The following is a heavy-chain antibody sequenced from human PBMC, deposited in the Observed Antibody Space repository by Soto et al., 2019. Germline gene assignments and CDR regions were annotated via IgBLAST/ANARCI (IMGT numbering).Heavy chain of an antibody. CDR2: VIPIFGTA. CDR3: ARDYYGSGSYYKPFDY. CDR1: GGTFSSYA. V-gene: IGHV1-69*13. J-gene: IGHJ4*02. D-gene: IGHD3-10*01. Sequence: SVKVSCKASGGTFSSYAISWVRQAPGQGLEWMGGVIPIFGTANYAQKFQGRVTITADESTSTAYMELSSLRSEDTAVYYCARDYYGSGSYYKPFDYWGQGTLVTVSS.